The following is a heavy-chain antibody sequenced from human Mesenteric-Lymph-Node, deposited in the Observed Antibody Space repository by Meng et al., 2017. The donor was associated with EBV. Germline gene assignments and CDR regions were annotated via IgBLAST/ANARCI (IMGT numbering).Heavy chain of an antibody. V-gene: IGHV4-34*01. D-gene: IGHD2-15*01. Sequence: QVQLQRWGAGLLRPSETLSPTWGGHGGSFSGYYLTWIRQPPGTGLEWIGEINHSGSTNYNPSLESRVTISADTSKNQISLKLSSVTAADTAVYYCARDCSGGTSCFDYWGQGTLVTVSS. CDR3: ARDCSGGTSCFDY. J-gene: IGHJ4*02. CDR2: INHSGST. CDR1: GGSFSGYY.